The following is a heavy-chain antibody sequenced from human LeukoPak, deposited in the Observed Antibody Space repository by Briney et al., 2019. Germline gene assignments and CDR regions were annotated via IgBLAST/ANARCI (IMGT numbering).Heavy chain of an antibody. CDR2: INHSGST. Sequence: SETLSLTCAVYGGSFSGYYWSWIRQPPGKGLEWIGEINHSGSTNYNPSLKSRVTISVDTSKNQFSLKLSSVTAADTAVYYCARGVYYYDSRGDYFDYWGQGTLVTVSS. CDR1: GGSFSGYY. CDR3: ARGVYYYDSRGDYFDY. V-gene: IGHV4-34*01. J-gene: IGHJ4*02. D-gene: IGHD3-22*01.